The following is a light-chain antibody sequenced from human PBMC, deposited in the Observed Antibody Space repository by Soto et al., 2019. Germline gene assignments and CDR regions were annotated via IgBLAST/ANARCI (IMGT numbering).Light chain of an antibody. CDR2: GAS. Sequence: TMSPAALSVCPGERATLSCRASQSVSSKLAWYQQKPGQAPRLLVYGASTRATGVPARFSGSGSGTEFTLTISSLGSEDFAVYYCPQYNKWLLPSGQVAKVDIK. CDR3: PQYNKWLLP. V-gene: IGKV3-15*01. J-gene: IGKJ1*01. CDR1: QSVSSK.